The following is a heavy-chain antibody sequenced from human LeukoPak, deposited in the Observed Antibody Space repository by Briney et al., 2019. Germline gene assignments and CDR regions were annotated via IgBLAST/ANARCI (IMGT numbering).Heavy chain of an antibody. CDR2: ISYDGSNK. CDR3: ARGSSSSTDY. CDR1: GFTFSNNG. D-gene: IGHD6-6*01. Sequence: GRSLRLSCAASGFTFSNNGMHWVRQAPGKGLEWVAVISYDGSNKYYADSVKGRFTISRDNSKNTLYLQMNSLRAEDTAVYYCARGSSSSTDYWGQGTLVTVSS. V-gene: IGHV3-30*03. J-gene: IGHJ4*02.